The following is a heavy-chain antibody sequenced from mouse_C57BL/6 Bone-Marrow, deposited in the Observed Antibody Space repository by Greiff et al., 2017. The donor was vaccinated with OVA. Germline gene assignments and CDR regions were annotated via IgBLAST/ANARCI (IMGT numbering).Heavy chain of an antibody. Sequence: EVKLMESGGGLVQPGGSLKLSCAASGFTFSDFYMYWIRQTPEKRLEWVAYISNGGGSTYYPDTVKGRFTISRDNAKNTRCLQMSRLKAEDTAMYYCARLDAMDYWGQGTSVTVSS. CDR1: GFTFSDFY. CDR2: ISNGGGST. J-gene: IGHJ4*01. CDR3: ARLDAMDY. V-gene: IGHV5-12*01.